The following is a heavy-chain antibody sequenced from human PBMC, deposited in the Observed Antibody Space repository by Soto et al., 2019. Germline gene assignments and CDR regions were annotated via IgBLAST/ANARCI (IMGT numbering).Heavy chain of an antibody. CDR1: GFTSSDAW. Sequence: VQLVESGGCLVKPGGSLRLSCAASGFTSSDAWMSWVRQAPGKGLEWVGRIKSRADGGTTDYAAPVKGTFTISRDDSKNTLYLQMNSLKTEDTALYFCTTHTHGVVWGQGTLVTVSS. J-gene: IGHJ4*02. D-gene: IGHD2-15*01. V-gene: IGHV3-15*01. CDR3: TTHTHGVV. CDR2: IKSRADGGTT.